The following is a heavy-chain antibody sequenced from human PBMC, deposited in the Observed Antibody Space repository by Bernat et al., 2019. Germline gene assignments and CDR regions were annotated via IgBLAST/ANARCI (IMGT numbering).Heavy chain of an antibody. CDR2: ITGSGGST. J-gene: IGHJ4*02. Sequence: EVQLVESGGSLVQPGGSLRLSCAASGFTFSSYAMSWVRQAPGKGLEWVSVITGSGGSTYYADSVKGRFTISRDNSKNTLYLQMNSLRAEDTAVYYCAKNVGSGWRYYFDYWGQGTQVTVSS. D-gene: IGHD6-19*01. V-gene: IGHV3-23*04. CDR3: AKNVGSGWRYYFDY. CDR1: GFTFSSYA.